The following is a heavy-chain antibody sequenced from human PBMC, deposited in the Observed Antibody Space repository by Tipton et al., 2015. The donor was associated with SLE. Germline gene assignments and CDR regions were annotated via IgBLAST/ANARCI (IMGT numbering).Heavy chain of an antibody. V-gene: IGHV3-30*19. Sequence: SLRLSCTASGFTFRNYGIHWVRQSPGKGLEWVAVISHDAINKHYADSVRGRFTISRDNSKNTLYLQMNSLRPEDTDVYYCASQLLYNFDYWGQGTLVTVSS. CDR1: GFTFRNYG. J-gene: IGHJ4*02. D-gene: IGHD2-2*01. CDR2: ISHDAINK. CDR3: ASQLLYNFDY.